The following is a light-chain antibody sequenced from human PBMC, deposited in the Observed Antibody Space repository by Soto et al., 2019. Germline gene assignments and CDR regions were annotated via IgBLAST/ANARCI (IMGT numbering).Light chain of an antibody. V-gene: IGLV1-51*01. CDR2: YNN. Sequence: QSVLTQPPSVSAAPGQTVTISCSGSSSNIDKNYVSWYQQLPETAPTLLLYYNNKRPSEIPDRFSGSKSCTSATLGITGLQTGDEADYYCGTWDSSLSAEVFGGGTKLTVL. CDR1: SSNIDKNY. J-gene: IGLJ2*01. CDR3: GTWDSSLSAEV.